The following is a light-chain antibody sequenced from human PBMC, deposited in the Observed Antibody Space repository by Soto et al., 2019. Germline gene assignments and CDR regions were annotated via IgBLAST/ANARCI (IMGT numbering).Light chain of an antibody. V-gene: IGKV1-5*03. Sequence: DIQLTHSPSTLCASIGDRATIPCRARESVSSWFDWYQQKPGKGTKVLTYKVSSLQSGVPSRSSGSRFETEITRTIDSLQPDDFTTYDCQQYNRYPWTFGQGTKVDIK. CDR1: ESVSSW. CDR2: KVS. J-gene: IGKJ1*01. CDR3: QQYNRYPWT.